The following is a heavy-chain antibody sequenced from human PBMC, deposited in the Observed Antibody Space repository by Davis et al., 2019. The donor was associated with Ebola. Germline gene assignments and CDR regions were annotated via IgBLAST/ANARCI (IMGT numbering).Heavy chain of an antibody. CDR3: ASGIVRFDY. D-gene: IGHD1-26*01. V-gene: IGHV4-59*08. CDR1: GGSISNYY. CDR2: VFHSGNT. Sequence: SETLSLTCTVSGGSISNYYWSWIREHPGKRLEWIGNVFHSGNTDYNPSLKGRVTISVDTSKTQFSLKLSSVTAADTAVYYCASGIVRFDYWGQGTLVTVSS. J-gene: IGHJ4*02.